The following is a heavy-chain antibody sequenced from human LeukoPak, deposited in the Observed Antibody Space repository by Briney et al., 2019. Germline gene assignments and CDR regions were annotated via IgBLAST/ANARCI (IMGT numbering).Heavy chain of an antibody. J-gene: IGHJ4*02. CDR3: ARSTGWYPFPDY. Sequence: GGSLRLSCAASGFSFGSYWVSWVRQAPGKGLEWVASINQNAGEKHYVDSVKGRSTISRDNAKNSLYLQVDSLRADDTAVYYCARSTGWYPFPDYWGQGTLVIVSS. CDR2: INQNAGEK. V-gene: IGHV3-7*01. D-gene: IGHD6-19*01. CDR1: GFSFGSYW.